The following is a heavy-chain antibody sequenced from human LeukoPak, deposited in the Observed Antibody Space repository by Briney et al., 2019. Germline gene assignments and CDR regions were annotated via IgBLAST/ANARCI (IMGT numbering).Heavy chain of an antibody. J-gene: IGHJ4*02. CDR2: ISYDGSNE. V-gene: IGHV3-30-3*01. CDR3: ASDIVVVPAAENEGYFDY. Sequence: PGGSLRLSCAASGFTFSSYGMHWVRQAPGKGLVWVGVISYDGSNEYYAYSVKGRFTICRDNSKNTLYLQMNSLRAEDTAVYYCASDIVVVPAAENEGYFDYWGQGTLVTVSS. D-gene: IGHD2-2*01. CDR1: GFTFSSYG.